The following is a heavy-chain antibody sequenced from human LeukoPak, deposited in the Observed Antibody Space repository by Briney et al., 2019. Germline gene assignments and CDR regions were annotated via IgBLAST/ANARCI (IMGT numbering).Heavy chain of an antibody. J-gene: IGHJ6*03. CDR2: IIPIFGTA. CDR3: ARGIAAAGPRYYYYYYYMDV. Sequence: SVKVSCKASGYTFTSYGISWVRQAPGQGLEWMGGIIPIFGTANYAQKFQGRVTITTDESTSTAYMELSSLRSEDTAVYYCARGIAAAGPRYYYYYYYMDVWGKGTTVTVSS. V-gene: IGHV1-69*05. D-gene: IGHD6-13*01. CDR1: GYTFTSYG.